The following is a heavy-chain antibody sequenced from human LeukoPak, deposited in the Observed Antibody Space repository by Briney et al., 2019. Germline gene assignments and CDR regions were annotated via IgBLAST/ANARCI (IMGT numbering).Heavy chain of an antibody. V-gene: IGHV3-48*03. CDR2: ISSSGSTI. CDR3: ARGYDSSGYYVNCFDP. Sequence: GGSLRLSCAASGFTFSSYEMNWVRQAPGKGLEWVSYISSSGSTIYYADSMKGRFTTSRDNAKNSLYLQMNSLRAEDTAVYYCARGYDSSGYYVNCFDPWGQGTLVTVSS. J-gene: IGHJ5*02. CDR1: GFTFSSYE. D-gene: IGHD3-22*01.